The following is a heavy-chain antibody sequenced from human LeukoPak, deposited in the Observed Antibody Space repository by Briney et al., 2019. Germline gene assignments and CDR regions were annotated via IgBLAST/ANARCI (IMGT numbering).Heavy chain of an antibody. J-gene: IGHJ4*02. D-gene: IGHD5-18*01. V-gene: IGHV4-34*01. Sequence: SSETLSLTCAVYGGSFSGYYWSWIRQLPGKGLEWIGEINHSGSTNYNPSLKSRVTISVDTSKNQFSLKLSSVTAADTAVYYCARGLKQLWFHDGFQYYFDYWGQGTLVTVSS. CDR2: INHSGST. CDR3: ARGLKQLWFHDGFQYYFDY. CDR1: GGSFSGYY.